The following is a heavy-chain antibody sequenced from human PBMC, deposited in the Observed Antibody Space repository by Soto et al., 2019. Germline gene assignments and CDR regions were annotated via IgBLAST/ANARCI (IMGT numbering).Heavy chain of an antibody. D-gene: IGHD3-22*01. CDR3: ARQASGYYYGWFDP. V-gene: IGHV4-39*01. Sequence: QLLLQESGPGLVKPSETLSLTCTVSGGSILDSTYYWAWIRQPPGKGLEWIGSIFYSGGTFYTPSPKRRVPMSVDTSNNQFSLKLSSVTAADTAVYDCARQASGYYYGWFDPWGQGTLVTVSS. CDR1: GGSILDSTYY. CDR2: IFYSGGT. J-gene: IGHJ5*02.